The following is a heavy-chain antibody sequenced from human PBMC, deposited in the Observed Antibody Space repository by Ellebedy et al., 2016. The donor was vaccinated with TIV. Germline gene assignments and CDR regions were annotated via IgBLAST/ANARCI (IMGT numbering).Heavy chain of an antibody. D-gene: IGHD3-3*01. J-gene: IGHJ3*02. Sequence: MPSETLSLTCSVSGGSISSGGFYWSWIRQHPGKGLEWIGYISYSGSTNYNPSLKSRVTMSIDTSKSQFSLNLSAVDAADTAVYYCAGSRLTYFGDTDAFDIWGQGTVVTVSS. CDR2: ISYSGST. CDR3: AGSRLTYFGDTDAFDI. CDR1: GGSISSGGFY. V-gene: IGHV4-61*08.